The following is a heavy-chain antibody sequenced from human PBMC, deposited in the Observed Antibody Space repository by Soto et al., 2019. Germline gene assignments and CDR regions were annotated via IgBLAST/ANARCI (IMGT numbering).Heavy chain of an antibody. D-gene: IGHD5-12*01. CDR1: GDSVSSNTAS. CDR3: AKGDNLGPKTGYAFDP. J-gene: IGHJ5*02. Sequence: SQTLSLTCAVSGDSVSSNTASWNWIRQSPSRGLEWLGRTYFRSKWYNDYAVSVKSRIIINPDTSNNQFSLQLNSVTPEDTAVYFCAKGDNLGPKTGYAFDPWGQGIMVTVSS. V-gene: IGHV6-1*01. CDR2: TYFRSKWYN.